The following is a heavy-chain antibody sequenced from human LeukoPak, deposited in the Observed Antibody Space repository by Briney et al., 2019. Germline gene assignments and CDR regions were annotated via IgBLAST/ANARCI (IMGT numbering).Heavy chain of an antibody. V-gene: IGHV4-30-2*01. Sequence: SQTLSLTCAVSGGSISSGGYSWSWIRQPPGKGLEWIGYIYHSGSTYYNPSLKSRVTISVDRSKNQFSLKLSSVTAADTAVYYCARSIVGATGFDYWGQGTLVTVSS. J-gene: IGHJ4*02. CDR1: GGSISSGGYS. CDR2: IYHSGST. D-gene: IGHD1-26*01. CDR3: ARSIVGATGFDY.